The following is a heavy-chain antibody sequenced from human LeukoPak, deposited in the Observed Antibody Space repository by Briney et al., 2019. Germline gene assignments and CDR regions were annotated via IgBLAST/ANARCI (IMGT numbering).Heavy chain of an antibody. CDR3: ARRTYYYDSSGSFFDY. CDR1: GFIFTNHW. Sequence: GESLKISCKASGFIFTNHWIGWVRQMPGKGLEWMGIIYPGDSDTRYSPSFQGQVTISADKSISTAYLQWSSLKASDTAMYYCARRTYYYDSSGSFFDYWGQGTLVTVSS. V-gene: IGHV5-51*01. D-gene: IGHD3-22*01. CDR2: IYPGDSDT. J-gene: IGHJ4*02.